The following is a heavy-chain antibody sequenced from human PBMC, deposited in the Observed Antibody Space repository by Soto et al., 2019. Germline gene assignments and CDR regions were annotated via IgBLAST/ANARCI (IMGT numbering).Heavy chain of an antibody. V-gene: IGHV1-18*01. Sequence: QVLLVQSGAEVKKPGASVKVSCKASGYTFTTYGISWVRQAPGKGLEWMGWISGYNGNTTYQQKVQGRVTMTTDISTSTAYMELSSLRSADTAVYYCARDSGYCSGRSCYPTTFDSWGQGTQVTVSS. CDR1: GYTFTTYG. J-gene: IGHJ4*02. CDR2: ISGYNGNT. CDR3: ARDSGYCSGRSCYPTTFDS. D-gene: IGHD2-15*01.